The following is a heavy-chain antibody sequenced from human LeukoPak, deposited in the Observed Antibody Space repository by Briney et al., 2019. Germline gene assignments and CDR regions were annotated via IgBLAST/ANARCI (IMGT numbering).Heavy chain of an antibody. V-gene: IGHV4-30-2*01. CDR1: GGSISSGGYS. Sequence: SETLSLTCAVSGGSISSGGYSWSWIRQPPGKGLEWIGYIYHSGSTYYNPSLKSRVTISVDTSKDQFSLKLSSVTAADTAVYYCARHWRQYYFDYWGQGTLVTVSS. CDR2: IYHSGST. J-gene: IGHJ4*02. CDR3: ARHWRQYYFDY.